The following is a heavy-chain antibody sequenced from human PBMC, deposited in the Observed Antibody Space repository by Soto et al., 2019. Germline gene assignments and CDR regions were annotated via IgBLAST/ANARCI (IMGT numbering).Heavy chain of an antibody. V-gene: IGHV4-59*03. CDR1: GCSLNNYY. D-gene: IGHD3-22*01. J-gene: IGHJ4*02. Sequence: SGTLSPTFTVSGCSLNNYYWNWVPQPPGKGLEWIGNIYYSGSTNYNPSLKSRVTISIDTSKEEFSLNLNSVAAADTAVYYCAVSTGSSQYYFDSVGQGALVTVSS. CDR3: AVSTGSSQYYFDS. CDR2: IYYSGST.